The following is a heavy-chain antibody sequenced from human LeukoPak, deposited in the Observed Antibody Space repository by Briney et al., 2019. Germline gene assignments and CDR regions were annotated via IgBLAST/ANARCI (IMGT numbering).Heavy chain of an antibody. CDR1: DYSITSGYF. D-gene: IGHD3-10*01. CDR2: MSHSGNA. J-gene: IGHJ4*02. CDR3: VRENDWFGEVD. V-gene: IGHV4-38-2*02. Sequence: SETLSLTCAVSDYSITSGYFWGWIRQPPGKGLEWIGCMSHSGNAYYSPSLKSRVTISLETSTNQVSLRLSSVTAADTAVYYCVRENDWFGEVDRGQGTLVTVSS.